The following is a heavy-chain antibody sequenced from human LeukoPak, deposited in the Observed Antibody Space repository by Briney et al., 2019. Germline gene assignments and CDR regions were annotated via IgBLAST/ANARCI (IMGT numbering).Heavy chain of an antibody. CDR3: ARAIDTSVGAFDI. CDR2: IYYSGST. J-gene: IGHJ3*02. D-gene: IGHD2-15*01. Sequence: SETLSLTCTVSGGSISSYYWSWIRQPPGKGLEWIGYIYYSGSTNYNPSLKSRVTISVDTSKNQFSLKLSSVTAADTAVYYCARAIDTSVGAFDIWGQGTMVTVSS. V-gene: IGHV4-59*01. CDR1: GGSISSYY.